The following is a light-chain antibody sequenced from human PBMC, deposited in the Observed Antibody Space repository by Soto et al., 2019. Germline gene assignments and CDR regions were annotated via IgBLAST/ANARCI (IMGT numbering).Light chain of an antibody. CDR1: SSDVGGYNY. Sequence: QSALTQPVSVSGSPGQSITISCTGTSSDVGGYNYVSWYQQHPGKAPKLMIYEVSNRPSGVSNRFPGSKSGNTASLTISGLQAEDEADYYCSSYTSSSTLYVFGTGTKVTVL. CDR3: SSYTSSSTLYV. V-gene: IGLV2-14*01. CDR2: EVS. J-gene: IGLJ1*01.